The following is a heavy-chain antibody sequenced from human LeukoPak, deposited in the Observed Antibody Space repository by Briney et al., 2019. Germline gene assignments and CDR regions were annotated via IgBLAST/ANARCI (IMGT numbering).Heavy chain of an antibody. V-gene: IGHV3-48*01. J-gene: IGHJ6*04. D-gene: IGHD3-9*01. Sequence: PGGSLRLSCAASGFTFSNYNMNWVRQAPGKGLEWVSYISSSSSTIYYADSVKGRFNISRDNAKNSLYLQMNSLRAEDTAVYYCARDRYFSVWGKGTTVTISS. CDR2: ISSSSSTI. CDR1: GFTFSNYN. CDR3: ARDRYFSV.